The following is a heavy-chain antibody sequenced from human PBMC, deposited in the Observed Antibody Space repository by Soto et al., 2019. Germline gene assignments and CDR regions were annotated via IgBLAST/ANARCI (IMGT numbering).Heavy chain of an antibody. D-gene: IGHD2-15*01. V-gene: IGHV5-10-1*01. CDR2: IDPSDSYT. Sequence: PGESLKISCKGSGYSFTSYWISWVRQMPGKGLEWMGRIDPSDSYTNYSPSFQGHVTISADKSISTAYLQWSSLKASDTAMYYCAGSESYCSGGSCYSVRGFNYYYYGMDVWGQGTTVTVSS. CDR1: GYSFTSYW. J-gene: IGHJ6*02. CDR3: AGSESYCSGGSCYSVRGFNYYYYGMDV.